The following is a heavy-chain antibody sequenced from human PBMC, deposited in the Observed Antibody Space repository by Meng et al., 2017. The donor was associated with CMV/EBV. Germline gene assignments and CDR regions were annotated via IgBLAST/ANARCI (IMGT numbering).Heavy chain of an antibody. D-gene: IGHD2-15*01. J-gene: IGHJ5*02. Sequence: VPCKASGYTFTNYGISWVRQAPGQGLEWMGWISAYNENTNYAQKLQGRVTMTTDTSTTTAYMELRSLRSDDTAVYYCARAHLGDWFDPWGQGTLVTV. CDR3: ARAHLGDWFDP. CDR2: ISAYNENT. V-gene: IGHV1-18*01. CDR1: GYTFTNYG.